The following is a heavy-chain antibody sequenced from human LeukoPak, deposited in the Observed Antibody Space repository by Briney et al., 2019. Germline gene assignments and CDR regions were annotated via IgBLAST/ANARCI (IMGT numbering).Heavy chain of an antibody. J-gene: IGHJ6*02. CDR1: GFTFSSYW. Sequence: GGSLRLSCAASGFTFSSYWMHWVRQAPGKGLVWVSRINSDGSSTSYADSVKGRFTISRDNAKNTLYLQMNGLRAEDTAVYYCARGTLYYYYGMDVWGQGTTVTVSS. CDR2: INSDGSST. V-gene: IGHV3-74*01. CDR3: ARGTLYYYYGMDV.